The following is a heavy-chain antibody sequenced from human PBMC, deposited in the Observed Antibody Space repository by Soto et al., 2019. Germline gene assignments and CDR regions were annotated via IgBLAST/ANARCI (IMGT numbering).Heavy chain of an antibody. J-gene: IGHJ4*02. CDR1: GFTFSSYH. CDR2: INPDSSYI. CDR3: ARDHGRLLRSGYSDD. V-gene: IGHV3-21*06. D-gene: IGHD2-15*01. Sequence: EVQLVESGGGLVEPGGSLRLSCAASGFTFSSYHVNWVRQAPGKGLEWVSSINPDSSYIYYAESVRGRFSISRDNDKNLVYLQMSSLRVEDTAVYFCARDHGRLLRSGYSDDWGQGTRVTVSS.